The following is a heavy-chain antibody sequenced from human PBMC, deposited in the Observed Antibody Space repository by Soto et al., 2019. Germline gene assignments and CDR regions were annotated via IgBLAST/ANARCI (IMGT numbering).Heavy chain of an antibody. J-gene: IGHJ4*02. CDR2: IRNKTKSYTT. CDR1: GFTFSDHY. V-gene: IGHV3-72*01. D-gene: IGHD1-7*01. CDR3: ARVRGSWNYVSDY. Sequence: GGSLRLSCAASGFTFSDHYMDWVRQAPGKGLEWVGRIRNKTKSYTTEYAASVKGRFTISRDDSKNSLYLQMNSLKTEDTAVYYCARVRGSWNYVSDYWGQGTLVTVSS.